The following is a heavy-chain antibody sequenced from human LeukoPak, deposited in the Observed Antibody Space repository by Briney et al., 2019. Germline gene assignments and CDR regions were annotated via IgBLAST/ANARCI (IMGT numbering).Heavy chain of an antibody. V-gene: IGHV4-4*07. CDR1: GGSISSYY. CDR3: AKDTVYGDSRAY. D-gene: IGHD4-17*01. J-gene: IGHJ4*02. Sequence: SETLSLTCTVSGGSISSYYWSWIRQPAGKGLEWIGRIYTSGSTNYSPSLKSRVTMSVDTSKNQFSLKLSSVTAADTAVYYCAKDTVYGDSRAYWGQGTLVTVSS. CDR2: IYTSGST.